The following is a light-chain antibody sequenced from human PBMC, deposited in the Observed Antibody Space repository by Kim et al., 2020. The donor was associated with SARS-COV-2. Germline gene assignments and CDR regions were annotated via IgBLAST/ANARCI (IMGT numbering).Light chain of an antibody. CDR1: QSVSSSY. V-gene: IGKV3-20*01. CDR2: GAS. CDR3: QQYGSSPRLT. J-gene: IGKJ4*01. Sequence: PGKRATLSCRASQSVSSSYLAWYQQKPGQAPRLLIYGASSRSTGIPDRFSVSGSGTDFTLTISRLGPEEFAVYYCQQYGSSPRLTFGGGTKVDIK.